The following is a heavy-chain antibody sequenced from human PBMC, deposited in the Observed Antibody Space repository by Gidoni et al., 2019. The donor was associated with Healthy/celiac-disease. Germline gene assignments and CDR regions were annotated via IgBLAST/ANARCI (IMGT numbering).Heavy chain of an antibody. Sequence: QVQLVESGGGVVQPGRSLRLSCAASGFPFSSYAMHWVRQAPGKGLEWVAVISYDGSNKYYADSVKGRFTISRDNSKNTLYLQMNSLRAEDTAVYYCARDIVVVVAATGAESDYWGQGTLVTVSS. CDR1: GFPFSSYA. J-gene: IGHJ4*02. CDR2: ISYDGSNK. CDR3: ARDIVVVVAATGAESDY. D-gene: IGHD2-15*01. V-gene: IGHV3-30-3*01.